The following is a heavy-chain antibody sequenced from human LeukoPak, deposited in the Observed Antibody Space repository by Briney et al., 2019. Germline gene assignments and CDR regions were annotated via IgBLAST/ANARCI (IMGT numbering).Heavy chain of an antibody. V-gene: IGHV1-18*01. CDR2: ISAYNGNT. Sequence: ASVKVSCKASGYTFTSYGISWVRQAPGHGLEWMGWISAYNGNTNYAQKFQGRVTMTTDTSTSTAYMELSRLRSDDTAVYYCAREMVTTNYFDYWGQGTLVTVSS. D-gene: IGHD4-17*01. CDR1: GYTFTSYG. J-gene: IGHJ4*02. CDR3: AREMVTTNYFDY.